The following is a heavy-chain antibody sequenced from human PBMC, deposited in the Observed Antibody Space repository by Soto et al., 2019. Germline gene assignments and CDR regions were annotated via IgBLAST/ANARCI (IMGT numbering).Heavy chain of an antibody. CDR3: ARRRSGSAAFDC. CDR2: IYYSGST. J-gene: IGHJ4*02. Sequence: QVQLQESGPGLVKPSQTLSLTCSVSGGSMISVDYYWSWIRQHPGKGLEWIGYIYYSGSTYYNPSLKSRVTLSVDKSENQFSLKLSSVTAADTAVYFCARRRSGSAAFDCWGQGILVTVSS. CDR1: GGSMISVDYY. V-gene: IGHV4-31*03.